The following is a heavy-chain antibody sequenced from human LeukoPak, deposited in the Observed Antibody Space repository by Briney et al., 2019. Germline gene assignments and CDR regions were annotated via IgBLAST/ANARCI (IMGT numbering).Heavy chain of an antibody. J-gene: IGHJ4*02. CDR1: GFTFSSYA. Sequence: PGGSLRLSCAASGFTFSSYAMSWIRQPPGKGLEWIGYIYYSGSTNYNPSLKSRVTISVDTSKNQFSLKLSSVTAADTAVYYCARDLLYWGQGTLVTVSS. V-gene: IGHV4-59*01. CDR3: ARDLLY. CDR2: IYYSGST.